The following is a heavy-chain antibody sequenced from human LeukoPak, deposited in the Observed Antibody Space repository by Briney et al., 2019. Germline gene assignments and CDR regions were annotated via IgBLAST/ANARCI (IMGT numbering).Heavy chain of an antibody. CDR1: GCSLISYY. Sequence: PSETLSLTCTVSGCSLISYYWSWVRQLPGEGPEWVGYTNYSGGTNYNPSLKSRVTISVDTSKNHFSLKLSSATAADTAVYYCARGAGWWSHWGQGTLVTVSS. V-gene: IGHV4-59*01. D-gene: IGHD6-19*01. CDR2: TNYSGGT. CDR3: ARGAGWWSH. J-gene: IGHJ4*02.